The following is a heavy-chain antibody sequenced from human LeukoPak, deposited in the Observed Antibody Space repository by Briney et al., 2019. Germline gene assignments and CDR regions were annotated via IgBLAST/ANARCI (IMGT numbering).Heavy chain of an antibody. D-gene: IGHD2-21*01. CDR1: GGSMSSYY. CDR3: ARLLWYHYYYYGMDV. Sequence: SETLTLTCTVSGGSMSSYYWSWIRQPPGKGLEWMGQIYYSGSTNFNPSLKSRVTISVDTSKNQFSLKLSSVTAADTAVYYCARLLWYHYYYYGMDVWGQGTTVTVSS. CDR2: IYYSGST. J-gene: IGHJ6*02. V-gene: IGHV4-59*08.